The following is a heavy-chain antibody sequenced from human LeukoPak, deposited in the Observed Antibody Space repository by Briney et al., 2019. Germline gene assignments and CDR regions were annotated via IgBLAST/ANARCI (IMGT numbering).Heavy chain of an antibody. CDR2: IYSDGST. V-gene: IGHV3-53*01. J-gene: IGHJ4*02. CDR1: GFTVSSNY. CDR3: ARDLYSAYAYFGY. Sequence: GGSLRLSCAASGFTVSSNYMSWVRQAPGKGLEWVSVIYSDGSTYYADSVKGRLTISRDNSKNTLYLQMNSLRAEDTAVYYCARDLYSAYAYFGYWGQGTLVTVSS. D-gene: IGHD5-12*01.